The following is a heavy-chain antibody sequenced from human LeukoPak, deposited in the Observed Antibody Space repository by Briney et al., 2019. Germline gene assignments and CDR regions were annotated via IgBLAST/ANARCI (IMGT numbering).Heavy chain of an antibody. D-gene: IGHD2-2*02. CDR3: AKGQCSSTSCYKSYYFDY. Sequence: GGSLRLSCAASGFTFSSYGMHWVRQAPGKGLEWVAFIRYDGSNKYYADSVKGRFTISRDNSKNTLYLQMNGLRAEDTAVYYCAKGQCSSTSCYKSYYFDYWGQGTLVTVSS. J-gene: IGHJ4*02. CDR2: IRYDGSNK. CDR1: GFTFSSYG. V-gene: IGHV3-30*02.